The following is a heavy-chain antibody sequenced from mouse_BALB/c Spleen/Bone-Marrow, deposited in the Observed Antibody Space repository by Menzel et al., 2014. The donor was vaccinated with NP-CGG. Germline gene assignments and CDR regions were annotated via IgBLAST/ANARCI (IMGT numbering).Heavy chain of an antibody. CDR1: YFTFTDYY. D-gene: IGHD1-1*01. J-gene: IGHJ2*01. CDR3: ARDTDGRDY. Sequence: EVQVVESGGGLVQPGGSLRLSCATSYFTFTDYYMSWVRQPPGKALEWLGFIRNKANGYTTEYSASVKGRFTISRDNSQSILYLQMNTLRAEDSATYYCARDTDGRDYWGQGTTLTVSS. CDR2: IRNKANGYTT. V-gene: IGHV7-3*02.